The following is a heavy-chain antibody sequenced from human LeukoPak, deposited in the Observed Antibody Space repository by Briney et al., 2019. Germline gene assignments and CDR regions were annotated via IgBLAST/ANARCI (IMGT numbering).Heavy chain of an antibody. CDR1: GGSISSSSYY. CDR2: IYYSGST. Sequence: PSETLSLTCTVSGGSISSSSYYWGWIRQPPGKGLEWIGSIYYSGSTNYNPSLKSRVTISVDTSKNQFSLKLSSVTAADTAVYYCASGTIDSSGCPNWGQGTLVTVSS. D-gene: IGHD3-22*01. V-gene: IGHV4-39*07. CDR3: ASGTIDSSGCPN. J-gene: IGHJ4*02.